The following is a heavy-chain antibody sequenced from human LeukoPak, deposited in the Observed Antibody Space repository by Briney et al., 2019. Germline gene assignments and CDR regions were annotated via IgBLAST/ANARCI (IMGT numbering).Heavy chain of an antibody. Sequence: SQTLSLTCTVSGGSISSGGYYWSWIRQPPGKGLEWIGYIYHSGSTYYNPSLKSRVTISVDRSKNQFSLKLSSVTAADTAVYYCATTSRDFWSGYLNWFDPWGQGTLVTVSS. CDR3: ATTSRDFWSGYLNWFDP. J-gene: IGHJ5*02. V-gene: IGHV4-30-2*01. D-gene: IGHD3-3*01. CDR1: GGSISSGGYY. CDR2: IYHSGST.